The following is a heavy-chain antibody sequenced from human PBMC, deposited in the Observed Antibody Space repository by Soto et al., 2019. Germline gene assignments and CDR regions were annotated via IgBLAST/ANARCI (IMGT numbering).Heavy chain of an antibody. Sequence: TSDTLSLTCTVSGGSISSGGSYWSWIRQHPGKGLEWIGYIYYSGSTHYNPSLKSRVTISLDMANSQFSLKLSSVTAADTAIYYCARDNTLTEFDYCGQGALITVPQ. CDR3: ARDNTLTEFDY. V-gene: IGHV4-31*03. CDR1: GGSISSGGSY. D-gene: IGHD3-9*01. CDR2: IYYSGST. J-gene: IGHJ4*02.